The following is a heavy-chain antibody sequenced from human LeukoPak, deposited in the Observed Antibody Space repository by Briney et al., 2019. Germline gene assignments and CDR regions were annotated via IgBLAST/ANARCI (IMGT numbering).Heavy chain of an antibody. Sequence: GGSLRLSCAASGFTFSSYSMNWVRQAPGKGLEWVSAISGSGGSTYYADSVKGRFTISRDNSKNTLYLQMNSLRAEDTAVYYCAKDKGKNSWYVRWFDPWGQGTLVTVSS. D-gene: IGHD6-13*01. J-gene: IGHJ5*02. V-gene: IGHV3-23*01. CDR1: GFTFSSYS. CDR2: ISGSGGST. CDR3: AKDKGKNSWYVRWFDP.